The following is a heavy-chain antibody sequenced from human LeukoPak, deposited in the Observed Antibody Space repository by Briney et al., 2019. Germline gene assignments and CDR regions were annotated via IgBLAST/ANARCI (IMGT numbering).Heavy chain of an antibody. V-gene: IGHV3-30*03. Sequence: PGGSLRLSCAASGFIFSNYAIHWVRQAPGKGLEWVAVISDDGSNKYYGDSVRGRFTISRDSSKNTLYLQLNSLRPEDTALYYWAITTRASGLRGGQRGAFDIWGQGTMVTVSS. CDR1: GFIFSNYA. D-gene: IGHD4-17*01. J-gene: IGHJ3*02. CDR3: AITTRASGLRGGQRGAFDI. CDR2: ISDDGSNK.